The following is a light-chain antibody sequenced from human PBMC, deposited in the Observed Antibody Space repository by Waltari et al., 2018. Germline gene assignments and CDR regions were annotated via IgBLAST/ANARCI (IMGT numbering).Light chain of an antibody. CDR2: AAP. V-gene: IGKV3-15*01. Sequence: EMVMTQSPATLSVSPGERATLSCRASQSVSGDLAWYQQKSGQAPRLLIYAAPNRATGIPARFNGGGSGTEFTLTISSLQSGDSAVYYCQQYNNWPLTFGQGTKVEIK. CDR3: QQYNNWPLT. CDR1: QSVSGD. J-gene: IGKJ1*01.